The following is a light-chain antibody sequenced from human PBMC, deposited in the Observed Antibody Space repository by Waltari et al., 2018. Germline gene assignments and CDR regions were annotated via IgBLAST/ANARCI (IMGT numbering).Light chain of an antibody. CDR2: SAS. Sequence: EIVLPQSPGTLSLSPGERASLPCRASQSVGSNYLAWYQQKPGQAPRLLIYSASSRATGIPDRFSGSGSGTDFTLAISRLEPEDFAVYYCQQYATSPLTFGGGTKVEIK. V-gene: IGKV3-20*01. CDR1: QSVGSNY. CDR3: QQYATSPLT. J-gene: IGKJ4*01.